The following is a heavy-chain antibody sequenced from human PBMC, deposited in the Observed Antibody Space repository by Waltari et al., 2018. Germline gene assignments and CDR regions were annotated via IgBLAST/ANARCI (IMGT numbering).Heavy chain of an antibody. V-gene: IGHV4-39*01. CDR3: VRRSYYEGFDY. Sequence: QLQLQESGPGLVKPSETLSLPCTVSGDSVRSSLYYWGWIRQPPGKGLEWIGSMYSSGRTFYPPSLKSRVTISVDTPKNQFSLRLSSVTAADTAVYYCVRRSYYEGFDYWGQGTLVTVSS. CDR2: MYSSGRT. D-gene: IGHD3-22*01. J-gene: IGHJ4*02. CDR1: GDSVRSSLYY.